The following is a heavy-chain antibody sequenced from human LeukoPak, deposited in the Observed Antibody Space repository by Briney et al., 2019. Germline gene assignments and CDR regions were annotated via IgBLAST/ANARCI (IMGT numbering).Heavy chain of an antibody. Sequence: GESLKISCKGSGYSFTSYWIGWVRQMPGKGLEWMGIIYPGDSDTRYSPSFQGQVTISADKSISTAYLQWSSLKASDTAMYYCARLPNWDILTGSPSNWFDPWGQGTLVTVSS. J-gene: IGHJ5*02. D-gene: IGHD3-9*01. CDR3: ARLPNWDILTGSPSNWFDP. CDR2: IYPGDSDT. V-gene: IGHV5-51*01. CDR1: GYSFTSYW.